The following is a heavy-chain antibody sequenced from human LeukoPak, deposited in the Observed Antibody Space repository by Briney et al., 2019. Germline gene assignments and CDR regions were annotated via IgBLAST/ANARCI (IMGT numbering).Heavy chain of an antibody. CDR2: IYYSGST. Sequence: PSETLSLTCTVSGGSISSYYWSWIRQPPGKGLEWIGYIYYSGSTNYNPSLKSRVTISVDTSKNQFSLKLSSVTAADTAVYYCARAGYGYDLDVWGKGTTVTVSS. CDR3: ARAGYGYDLDV. J-gene: IGHJ6*03. D-gene: IGHD4-17*01. V-gene: IGHV4-59*01. CDR1: GGSISSYY.